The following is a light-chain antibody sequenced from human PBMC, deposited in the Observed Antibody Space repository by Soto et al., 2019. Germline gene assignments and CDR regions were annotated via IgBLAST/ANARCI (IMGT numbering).Light chain of an antibody. Sequence: DIQMTQSPSTLSASVGDRVTITCRASQSISSSLAWYQQKPGQAPRLLIYGASSRETGIPDRFSGSGSGTDFTLTISSLQTDDFSTYYCQQYHSYWTFGQGTKVDIK. V-gene: IGKV1-5*01. CDR1: QSISSS. CDR3: QQYHSYWT. CDR2: GAS. J-gene: IGKJ1*01.